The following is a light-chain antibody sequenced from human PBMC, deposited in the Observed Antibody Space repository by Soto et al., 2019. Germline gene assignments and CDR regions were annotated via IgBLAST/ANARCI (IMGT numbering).Light chain of an antibody. V-gene: IGLV3-21*04. J-gene: IGLJ2*01. CDR1: NIGSKS. CDR2: FDT. CDR3: QVWDSSSDHVV. Sequence: SYELSQAPSVSVAPGETARITCGGNNIGSKSVHWFQQKPGQAPVLALYFDTDRPSGIPERFSGSNSGNTATLTISRVEAGDEADYYCQVWDSSSDHVVFGGGTKLTVL.